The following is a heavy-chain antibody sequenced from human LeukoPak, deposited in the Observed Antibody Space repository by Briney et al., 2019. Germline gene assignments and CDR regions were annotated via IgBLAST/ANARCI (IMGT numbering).Heavy chain of an antibody. D-gene: IGHD2-15*01. V-gene: IGHV1-18*01. CDR3: AAEGYCSGGSCYSAEYFQH. Sequence: ASVKVSCKASGYTFTSYGISWVRQAPGQGLEWMGWISAYNGNTNYAQKLQGRVTMTTDISTSTAYMELRSLRSDDTAVYYCAAEGYCSGGSCYSAEYFQHWGQGTLVTVSS. J-gene: IGHJ1*01. CDR2: ISAYNGNT. CDR1: GYTFTSYG.